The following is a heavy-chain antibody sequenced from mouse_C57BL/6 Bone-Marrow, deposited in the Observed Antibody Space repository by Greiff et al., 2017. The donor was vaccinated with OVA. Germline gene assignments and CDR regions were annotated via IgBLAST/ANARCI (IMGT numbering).Heavy chain of an antibody. Sequence: DVKLVESGGGLVKPGGSLKLSCAASGFTFSSYAMSWVRQTPEKRLEWVATISDGGSYTYYPDNVKGRFTISRDNAKNNLYLQMSHLKSEDTAMYYCARDPLLYYYGSRAWFAYWGQGTLVTVSA. CDR3: ARDPLLYYYGSRAWFAY. CDR1: GFTFSSYA. CDR2: ISDGGSYT. V-gene: IGHV5-4*01. D-gene: IGHD1-1*01. J-gene: IGHJ3*01.